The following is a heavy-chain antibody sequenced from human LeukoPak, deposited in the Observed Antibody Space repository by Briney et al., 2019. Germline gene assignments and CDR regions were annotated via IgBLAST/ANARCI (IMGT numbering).Heavy chain of an antibody. CDR3: AKPQLVRGDFDY. Sequence: PGGSLRLSCAAAGFTFSSYTMNWVRQAPGKGLEWVSAISGSGASTYYADSVKGRFTISRDNSKNTLYLQMNSLRAEDTAVYYCAKPQLVRGDFDYWGQGTLVTVSS. CDR2: ISGSGAST. V-gene: IGHV3-23*01. J-gene: IGHJ4*02. CDR1: GFTFSSYT. D-gene: IGHD6-13*01.